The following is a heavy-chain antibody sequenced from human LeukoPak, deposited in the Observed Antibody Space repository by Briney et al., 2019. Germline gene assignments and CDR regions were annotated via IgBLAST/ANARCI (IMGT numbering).Heavy chain of an antibody. CDR2: IYSGGST. D-gene: IGHD3-3*02. CDR1: GFTVSSNY. CDR3: ARAPPGHFYFDY. J-gene: IGHJ4*02. V-gene: IGHV3-66*01. Sequence: PGGSPRLSCAASGFTVSSNYMSWVRQAPGKGLEWVSVIYSGGSTYYADSVKGGFTISRDNSKNTLYLQMNSLRAEDTAVFYCARAPPGHFYFDYWGQGTLVTVSS.